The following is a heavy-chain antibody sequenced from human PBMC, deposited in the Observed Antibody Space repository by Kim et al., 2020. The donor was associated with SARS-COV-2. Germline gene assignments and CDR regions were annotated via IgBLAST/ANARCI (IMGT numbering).Heavy chain of an antibody. Sequence: YAQGFTGRFVVSLDTSVSTAYLQISSLKAEDTAVYYCAREEDTAMVTVFDYWGQGTLVTVSS. J-gene: IGHJ4*02. V-gene: IGHV7-4-1*02. D-gene: IGHD5-18*01. CDR3: AREEDTAMVTVFDY.